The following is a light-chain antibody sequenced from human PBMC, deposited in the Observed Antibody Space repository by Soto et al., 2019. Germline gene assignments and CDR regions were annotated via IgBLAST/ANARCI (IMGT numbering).Light chain of an antibody. CDR2: GAS. CDR3: QHYDSSPT. CDR1: QGVSSNY. Sequence: EIVLTQSPGTLSLSPGEGATLSSRASQGVSSNYLAWYQQKPGQAPRLLIYGASSRAAGIPGKFSGSGSGTDFTLTISRLEPEDFAVYFCQHYDSSPTFGLGTKLEIK. V-gene: IGKV3-20*01. J-gene: IGKJ2*01.